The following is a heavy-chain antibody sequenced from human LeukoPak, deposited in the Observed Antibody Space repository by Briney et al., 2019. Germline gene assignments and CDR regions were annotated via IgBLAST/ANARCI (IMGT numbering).Heavy chain of an antibody. CDR1: GYTFTGYY. CDR3: ARDGSASDYGDYVMGY. V-gene: IGHV1-2*02. Sequence: ASVKVSCKASGYTFTGYYMHWVRQAPGQGLQWMGWINPNSGGTNYAQKFQGRVTMTRDTSISTAYMELSRLRSDDTALYYCARDGSASDYGDYVMGYSGQGTLVTVSS. J-gene: IGHJ4*02. D-gene: IGHD4-17*01. CDR2: INPNSGGT.